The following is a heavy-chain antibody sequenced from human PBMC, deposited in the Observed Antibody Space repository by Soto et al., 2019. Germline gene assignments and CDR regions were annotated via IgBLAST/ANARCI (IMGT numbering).Heavy chain of an antibody. CDR3: ARDRGNPVFDY. CDR2: IYYSGST. CDR1: GGSISSGDYY. Sequence: QVQLQESGPGLVKPSQTLSLTCTVSGGSISSGDYYWSWIRQTPGKCLEWIGYIYYSGSTYYNPSLESRVTISVDTSKYQLSLKLSSVTAADTAVYYCARDRGNPVFDYWGQGTLVTVST. J-gene: IGHJ4*02. D-gene: IGHD2-15*01. V-gene: IGHV4-30-4*01.